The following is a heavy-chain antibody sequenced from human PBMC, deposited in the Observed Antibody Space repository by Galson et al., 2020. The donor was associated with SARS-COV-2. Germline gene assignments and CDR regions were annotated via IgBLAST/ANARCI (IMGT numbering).Heavy chain of an antibody. CDR1: GGSIYSSTDY. CDR3: ATFADSGWYVLDY. D-gene: IGHD6-13*01. V-gene: IGHV4-39*01. J-gene: IGHJ4*02. Sequence: ASETLSLTCTVSGGSIYSSTDYWGWIRQPPGKGLEWIGLMYYNGSTYYNPSLKSRVTISDDAAENQFSLKLSSVTAADTAVYYCATFADSGWYVLDYGGQGTLVTVSS. CDR2: MYYNGST.